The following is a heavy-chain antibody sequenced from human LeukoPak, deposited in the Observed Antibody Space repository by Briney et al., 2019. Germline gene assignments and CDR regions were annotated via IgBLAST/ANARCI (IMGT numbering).Heavy chain of an antibody. CDR1: GDSITNYY. D-gene: IGHD6-13*01. Sequence: SETLSLTCTVSGDSITNYYWTWIRQPPGKGLEWIGYIYYSGSTNYNPSLKSRVTISVDTSKNQFSLKLSSVTAADTALYYCARLSKIATAGPNYYHSMDVWGQGTTVTVSS. CDR2: IYYSGST. J-gene: IGHJ6*02. V-gene: IGHV4-59*01. CDR3: ARLSKIATAGPNYYHSMDV.